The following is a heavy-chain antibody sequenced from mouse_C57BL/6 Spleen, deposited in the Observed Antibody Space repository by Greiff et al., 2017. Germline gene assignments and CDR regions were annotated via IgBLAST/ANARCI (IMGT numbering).Heavy chain of an antibody. CDR2: IYPGSGNT. CDR3: ARDPFYGNCGMDD. D-gene: IGHD2-10*01. J-gene: IGHJ4*01. CDR1: GYTFTDYY. Sequence: VQLQQSGAELVRPGASVTLSCKASGYTFTDYYIHWVKQRPGQGLEWIARIYPGSGNTYYNEKFKGKATLTADKSSSTAYMQRSSLTSEDSAVYFCARDPFYGNCGMDDWGQGTSVTVSS. V-gene: IGHV1-76*01.